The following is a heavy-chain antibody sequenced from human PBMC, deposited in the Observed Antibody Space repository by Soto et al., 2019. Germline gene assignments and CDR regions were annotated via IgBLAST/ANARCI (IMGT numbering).Heavy chain of an antibody. J-gene: IGHJ4*02. V-gene: IGHV3-7*03. CDR3: TSDRYPRFYHGSGSYPYY. Sequence: QPGGSLRLSCAASGFTCSSFLMSWVRPAPGKGLEWVANIKTDGSETHYVDSVKGRFTISRDNPKTSLFPQMNSLRVEDTAVYFCTSDRYPRFYHGSGSYPYYWGQGTPVTXS. CDR1: GFTCSSFL. D-gene: IGHD3-10*01. CDR2: IKTDGSET.